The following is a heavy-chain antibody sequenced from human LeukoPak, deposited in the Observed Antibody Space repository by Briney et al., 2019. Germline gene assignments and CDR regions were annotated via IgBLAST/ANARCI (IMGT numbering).Heavy chain of an antibody. CDR2: IHHSGST. D-gene: IGHD3-22*01. V-gene: IGHV4-59*01. CDR1: GGSISSYY. Sequence: SETLSLTCTVSGGSISSYYWSWIRQPPGKGLEWIGYIHHSGSTNYNPSLKSRVTISVDTSKNQFSLKLSSVTAADTAVYYCASKAYYYDSSGYSPFDYWGQETLVTVSS. CDR3: ASKAYYYDSSGYSPFDY. J-gene: IGHJ4*02.